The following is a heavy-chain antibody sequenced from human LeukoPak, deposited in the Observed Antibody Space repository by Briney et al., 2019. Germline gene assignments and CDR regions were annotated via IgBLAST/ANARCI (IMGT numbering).Heavy chain of an antibody. D-gene: IGHD2-2*01. Sequence: PGGSLRLSCAASGFTFSSYSMNWVRQAPGKGLEWVSSISSISRYIYYADSVKGRFTISRDNAKNSLYLQMNSLGAEDTAVYYCASLGSRHCTSTTCYDYWGQGTLVTVSS. V-gene: IGHV3-21*01. CDR1: GFTFSSYS. CDR3: ASLGSRHCTSTTCYDY. CDR2: ISSISRYI. J-gene: IGHJ4*02.